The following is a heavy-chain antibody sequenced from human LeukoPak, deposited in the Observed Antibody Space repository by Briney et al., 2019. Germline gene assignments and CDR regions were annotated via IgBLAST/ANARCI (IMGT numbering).Heavy chain of an antibody. CDR3: ARARVAVAGHFDY. Sequence: ASVKVSCRASGYTFTGYYMHWVRQAPGQGLEWMGWINANSGGTNYAQKFQGRVTMTRDTSISTAYMELSRLRSDDTAVYYCARARVAVAGHFDYWGQGTLVTVSS. D-gene: IGHD6-19*01. CDR1: GYTFTGYY. V-gene: IGHV1-2*02. J-gene: IGHJ4*02. CDR2: INANSGGT.